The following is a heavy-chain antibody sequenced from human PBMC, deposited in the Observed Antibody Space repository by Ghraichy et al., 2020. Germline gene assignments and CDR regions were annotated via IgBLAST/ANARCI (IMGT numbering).Heavy chain of an antibody. D-gene: IGHD2-2*02. CDR2: ISYDGRNK. V-gene: IGHV3-30*04. CDR3: ASFYTISPQVGDYYYGTGV. CDR1: GFTFSTYA. Sequence: GGSLRLSCAASGFTFSTYAMHWVRQAPGKGLEWVAVISYDGRNKNYAESVKGRFTISRDNSQSTLSLQMNSLRTEDTAIYYCASFYTISPQVGDYYYGTGVWYQGTTVNVSS. J-gene: IGHJ6*02.